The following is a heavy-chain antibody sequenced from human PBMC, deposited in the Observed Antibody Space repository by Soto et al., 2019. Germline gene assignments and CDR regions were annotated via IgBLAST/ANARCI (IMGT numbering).Heavy chain of an antibody. D-gene: IGHD3-22*01. Sequence: PSETLSLTCAVYGGSFSGYYWSWIRQPPGKGLAWIGKINHSGSTNYTPSLKSRVTISLDTSKNQFSLKLSSVTAADTAVYYCARDESTSYYVDYWGRGTLVTVSS. J-gene: IGHJ4*02. CDR1: GGSFSGYY. CDR3: ARDESTSYYVDY. V-gene: IGHV4-34*01. CDR2: INHSGST.